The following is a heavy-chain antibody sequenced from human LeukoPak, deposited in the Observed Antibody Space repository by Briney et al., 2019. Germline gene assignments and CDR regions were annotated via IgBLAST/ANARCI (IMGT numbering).Heavy chain of an antibody. Sequence: GGSLRLSCAVSRLKISDYSMSWIRQSPGKGLEWVSSINNGGDVIQYANSVKGRFTVSRDNTKNSLYLQMNSLRAEDTAVHYCARDAETYDWSGGYFDQWGQGTLVTVSS. CDR1: RLKISDYS. V-gene: IGHV3-11*04. CDR3: ARDAETYDWSGGYFDQ. D-gene: IGHD3-3*01. CDR2: INNGGDVI. J-gene: IGHJ4*02.